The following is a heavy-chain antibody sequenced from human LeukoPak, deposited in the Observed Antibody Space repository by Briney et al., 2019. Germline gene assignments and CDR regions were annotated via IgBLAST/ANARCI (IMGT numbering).Heavy chain of an antibody. CDR2: MNPNSGNT. CDR3: ASQGLVVPAQFMV. D-gene: IGHD2-2*01. CDR1: GYTFTSYD. J-gene: IGHJ4*02. Sequence: ASVKVSCKASGYTFTSYDINWVRQATGQGLEWMGWMNPNSGNTGYAQKFQGRVTMTRDTSISTAYMELSRLRSDDTAVYYCASQGLVVPAQFMVWGQGTLVTVSS. V-gene: IGHV1-8*01.